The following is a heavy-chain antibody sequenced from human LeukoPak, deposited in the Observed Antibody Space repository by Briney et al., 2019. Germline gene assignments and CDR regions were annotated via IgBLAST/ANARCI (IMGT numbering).Heavy chain of an antibody. CDR2: INPNSGGT. D-gene: IGHD3-22*01. Sequence: ASVKVSCKASGYTFTGYYMHWVRQAPGQGLEWMGWINPNSGGTNYAQKFQGRVTMTRDTSISTAYMELSRPRSDDTAVYYCATYYYDSSGYYDYWGQGTLVTVSS. J-gene: IGHJ4*02. V-gene: IGHV1-2*02. CDR3: ATYYYDSSGYYDY. CDR1: GYTFTGYY.